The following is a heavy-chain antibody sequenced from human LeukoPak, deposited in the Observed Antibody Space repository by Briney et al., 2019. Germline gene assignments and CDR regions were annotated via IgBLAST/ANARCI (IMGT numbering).Heavy chain of an antibody. Sequence: GTSLRLSCAASGFTFSSYSMNWVRQAPGKGLEWVSYISSSSSTIYCADSVKGRFTISRDNAKNSLYLQMNSLRAEDTAVYYCARDALTIFGVVIPLDYWGQGTLVTVSS. CDR3: ARDALTIFGVVIPLDY. D-gene: IGHD3-3*01. CDR2: ISSSSSTI. CDR1: GFTFSSYS. J-gene: IGHJ4*02. V-gene: IGHV3-48*01.